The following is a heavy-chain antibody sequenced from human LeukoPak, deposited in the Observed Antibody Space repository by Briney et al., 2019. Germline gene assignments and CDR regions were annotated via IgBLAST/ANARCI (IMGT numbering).Heavy chain of an antibody. Sequence: PGGSLRLSCTASGVTFGDYAMSCVRQAPGKGLEWVGFIRSKAYGGTTEYAASVKGRFTISRDDSKSIAYLQMNSLKTEDTAVYYCTRDIVVVPAAIGAFDIWGQGTMVTVSS. CDR1: GVTFGDYA. CDR3: TRDIVVVPAAIGAFDI. J-gene: IGHJ3*02. V-gene: IGHV3-49*04. D-gene: IGHD2-2*01. CDR2: IRSKAYGGTT.